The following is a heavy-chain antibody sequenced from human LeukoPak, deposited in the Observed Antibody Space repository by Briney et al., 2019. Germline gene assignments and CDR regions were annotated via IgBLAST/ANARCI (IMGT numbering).Heavy chain of an antibody. CDR3: ARDLGDFSNWFDP. J-gene: IGHJ5*02. CDR2: IYYSGST. D-gene: IGHD3-3*01. Sequence: PSETLSLTCTVSGGSISSYYWSWIRQPPGKGLEWIGYIYYSGSTNYNPSLKSRVTISVDTSKNQFSLKLSSVTAADTSVYYCARDLGDFSNWFDPWGQGTLVTVSS. V-gene: IGHV4-59*01. CDR1: GGSISSYY.